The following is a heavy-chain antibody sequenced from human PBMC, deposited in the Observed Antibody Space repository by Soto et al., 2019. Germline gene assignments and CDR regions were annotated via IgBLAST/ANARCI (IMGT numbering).Heavy chain of an antibody. Sequence: SETLSITCTVSGGSISTYYWSWIRQSPGKGLDWIGYIYYSGSTKYNPSLKSRVTISVDTSKNEFSLKLSSVTAADTAVYYCARGPDRDYDILTGSAWPPYYLAYWSQGNLVTVSS. V-gene: IGHV4-59*01. CDR2: IYYSGST. D-gene: IGHD3-9*01. J-gene: IGHJ4*02. CDR1: GGSISTYY. CDR3: ARGPDRDYDILTGSAWPPYYLAY.